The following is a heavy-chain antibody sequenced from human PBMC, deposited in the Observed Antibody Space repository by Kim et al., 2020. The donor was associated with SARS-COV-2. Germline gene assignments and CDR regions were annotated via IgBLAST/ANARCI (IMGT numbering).Heavy chain of an antibody. CDR1: GFTFSNYE. J-gene: IGHJ3*01. CDR2: TTTTGGVI. V-gene: IGHV3-48*03. D-gene: IGHD2-8*01. Sequence: GGSLRLSCVVSGFTFSNYEMNWYRQAPGKGLEWLSYTTTTGGVIFYADSVKGRFTTFRDNARNSLYLQMNSLRVEDTGLYYCARELVSMGGDACDAWGQGTMVTVSS. CDR3: ARELVSMGGDACDA.